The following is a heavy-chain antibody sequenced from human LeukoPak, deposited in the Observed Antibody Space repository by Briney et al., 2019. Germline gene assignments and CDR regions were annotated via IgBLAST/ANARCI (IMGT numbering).Heavy chain of an antibody. CDR1: GFTFSSYD. Sequence: GGSLRLSCAASGFTFSSYDMHWVRQATGKGLEWVSAIGTAGDTYYPGSVKGRFTISRENAKNSLYLQMNSLRAGDTAVYYCARGGWTDDAFDIWGQGTMVTVSS. V-gene: IGHV3-13*01. D-gene: IGHD2-15*01. CDR3: ARGGWTDDAFDI. CDR2: IGTAGDT. J-gene: IGHJ3*02.